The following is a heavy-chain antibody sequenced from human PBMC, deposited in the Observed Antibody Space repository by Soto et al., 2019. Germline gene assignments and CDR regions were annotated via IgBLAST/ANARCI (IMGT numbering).Heavy chain of an antibody. J-gene: IGHJ4*02. Sequence: QEQLVESGGGLVKPGGSLRLSCAASGFTFSDYYMSWIRQAPGKGLEWVSYISSSSSYTKDADSVKGRFTISRDNAKNSLYLQMNGLRAGATAVYYCAISSGRHEGFGYWGQGTLVPVSS. V-gene: IGHV3-11*05. CDR1: GFTFSDYY. CDR3: AISSGRHEGFGY. D-gene: IGHD6-19*01. CDR2: ISSSSSYT.